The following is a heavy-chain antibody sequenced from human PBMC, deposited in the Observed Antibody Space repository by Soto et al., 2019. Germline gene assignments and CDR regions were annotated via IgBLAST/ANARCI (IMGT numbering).Heavy chain of an antibody. CDR1: GFTFYSYG. J-gene: IGHJ6*02. CDR3: AKEVWSGPMDV. CDR2: ISYDGSNK. Sequence: HGGSMRLSCAACGFTFYSYGMPGVRKDPGKGLEWVAVISYDGSNKNYADSVKGRFTISRDNSKNTQYLQMNSLRAVDTAVYYCAKEVWSGPMDVWGQGTTLTVSS. D-gene: IGHD3-3*01. V-gene: IGHV3-30*18.